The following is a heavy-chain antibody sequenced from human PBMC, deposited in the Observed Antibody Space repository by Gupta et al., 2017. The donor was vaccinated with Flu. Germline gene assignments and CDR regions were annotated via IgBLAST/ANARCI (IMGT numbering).Heavy chain of an antibody. J-gene: IGHJ6*03. CDR2: IGTSGDT. CDR3: ARARGTTGRTGYMDV. CDR1: GFTFRSYD. Sequence: EVQLVESGGGLVQRGGSLRPSCAAFGFTFRSYDMHWVRQPTGKGLEWVSGIGTSGDTYYPDSVKGRFTISREDAKNFLYLQMNNLRVGDTAVYYCARARGTTGRTGYMDVWGKGSTVTGSS. V-gene: IGHV3-13*01. D-gene: IGHD1-1*01.